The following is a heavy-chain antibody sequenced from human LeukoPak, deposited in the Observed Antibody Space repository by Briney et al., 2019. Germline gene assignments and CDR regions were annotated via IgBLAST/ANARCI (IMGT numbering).Heavy chain of an antibody. J-gene: IGHJ6*03. Sequence: GGSLRLSCAASGFTFSSYWMSWVRQAPGKGLEWVANIKQDGSEKYYVDSVKGRFTISRDNAKNSLYLQMNSLRAEDTAVYYCATHFDDYYYYMDVWGKGTTVTVSS. CDR2: IKQDGSEK. D-gene: IGHD3-9*01. CDR1: GFTFSSYW. CDR3: ATHFDDYYYYMDV. V-gene: IGHV3-7*01.